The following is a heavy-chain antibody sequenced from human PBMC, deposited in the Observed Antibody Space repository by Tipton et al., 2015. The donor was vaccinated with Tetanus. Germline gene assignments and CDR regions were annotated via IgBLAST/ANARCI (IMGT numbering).Heavy chain of an antibody. J-gene: IGHJ5*02. CDR3: ARSAGNWFDP. CDR2: IYYNGNT. V-gene: IGHV4-39*01. Sequence: TLSLTCTVSGGSVSNGSYYWNWIRQPPGKGLEWIGNIYYNGNTLENPSVKGRVTLSLDKSKNQFSLKLRSVTAADTAIYYCARSAGNWFDPWGQGILVTVSS. CDR1: GGSVSNGSYY.